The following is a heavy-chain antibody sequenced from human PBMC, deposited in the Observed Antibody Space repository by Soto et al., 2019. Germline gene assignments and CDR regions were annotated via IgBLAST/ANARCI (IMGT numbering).Heavy chain of an antibody. V-gene: IGHV3-23*01. CDR3: AKSHSVVLVPSTLVGNNWFDP. D-gene: IGHD2-15*01. CDR2: ISGSGGST. J-gene: IGHJ5*02. CDR1: GLTFSSYA. Sequence: EVQLLESGGGLVQPGGSLRLSCAASGLTFSSYAMNWVRQAPGKGLEWVSAISGSGGSTYYADSVKGRFTITRDNSKNTLYLQMNSLRAEDTAVYFCAKSHSVVLVPSTLVGNNWFDPWGQGPLVTVSS.